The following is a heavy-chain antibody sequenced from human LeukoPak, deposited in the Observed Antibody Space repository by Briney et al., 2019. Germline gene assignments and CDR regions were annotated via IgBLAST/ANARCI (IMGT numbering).Heavy chain of an antibody. CDR3: ARDYSGWYVFDY. J-gene: IGHJ4*02. D-gene: IGHD6-19*01. Sequence: GGSLRLSCAASGFTFRSHAIHWVRQAPGTGLEWVAFISWDGNIQYYAESVKGRFTLSRDNSKNTVYLQMNSLRFEDTAVYHCARDYSGWYVFDYWGQGTLVAVSP. CDR1: GFTFRSHA. V-gene: IGHV3-30-3*01. CDR2: ISWDGNIQ.